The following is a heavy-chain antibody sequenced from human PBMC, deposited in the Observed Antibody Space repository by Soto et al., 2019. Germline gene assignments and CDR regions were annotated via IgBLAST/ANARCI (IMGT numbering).Heavy chain of an antibody. CDR1: GYTFTSDG. CDR2: ISAHNGNT. CDR3: ARGRYGGN. V-gene: IGHV1-18*01. J-gene: IGHJ4*02. Sequence: QVHLVQSGAEVKKTGASVKVSCKAAGYTFTSDGITWVRQAPGQGLEWMGWISAHNGNTDYAQKLQGRVIVTRDTSKSTAYMELRSLISDYTAVYYWARGRYGGNWGKGAMVIVSS. D-gene: IGHD3-10*01.